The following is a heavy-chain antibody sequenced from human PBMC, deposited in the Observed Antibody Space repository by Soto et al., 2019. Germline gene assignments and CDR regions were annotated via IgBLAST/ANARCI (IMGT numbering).Heavy chain of an antibody. V-gene: IGHV4-30-4*01. D-gene: IGHD3-10*01. CDR3: ASPTITMARGVNAATFDY. CDR2: IYYSGST. J-gene: IGHJ4*02. CDR1: GGSISSGDYY. Sequence: QVQLQESGPGLVKPSQTLSLTCTVSGGSISSGDYYWSWIRQPPGKGLEWIGYIYYSGSTYYNPSLKSRVTISVDTSKNQFSLKLSSVTAADTAVYYCASPTITMARGVNAATFDYWGQGTLVTVSS.